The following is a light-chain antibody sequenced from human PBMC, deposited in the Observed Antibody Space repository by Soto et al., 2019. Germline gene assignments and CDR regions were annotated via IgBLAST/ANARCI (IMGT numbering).Light chain of an antibody. J-gene: IGKJ4*01. CDR3: QQRSTGPPLT. CDR2: DAS. V-gene: IGKV3-11*01. CDR1: QSVDNY. Sequence: EIVLTQSPDTLSLSPGERATLSCRASQSVDNYLVWYQQRPGQAPRLLIYDASNRASGIPARFSGSGSGTDFTLTISSLEPEDFAVYYCQQRSTGPPLTFGGGTKVEIK.